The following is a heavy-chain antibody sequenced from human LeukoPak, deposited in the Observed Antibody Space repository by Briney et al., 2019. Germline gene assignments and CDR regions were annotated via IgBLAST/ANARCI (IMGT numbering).Heavy chain of an antibody. D-gene: IGHD6-19*01. CDR3: ARAKSSGWYRGWFDP. CDR2: INAGNGNT. V-gene: IGHV1-3*03. J-gene: IGHJ5*02. CDR1: GYTFTSYA. Sequence: ASVKVSCKASGYTFTSYATHWVRQAPGQRLEWMGWINAGNGNTKYSQEFQGRVTITRDTSASTAYMELSSLRSEDMAVYYCARAKSSGWYRGWFDPWGQGTLVTVSS.